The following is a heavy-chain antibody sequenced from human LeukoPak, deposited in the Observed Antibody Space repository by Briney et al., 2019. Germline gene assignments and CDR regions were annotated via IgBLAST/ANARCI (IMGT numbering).Heavy chain of an antibody. Sequence: GGSLRLSCAASGFTFNNYWMSWVRQAPGKGLEWVAHIKQDGSEKYYVDSVKGRFTISRDNAKNSLYLQMNSLRAEDTAVYYCARRYFDYWGQGTLVTVPS. CDR1: GFTFNNYW. CDR2: IKQDGSEK. CDR3: ARRYFDY. V-gene: IGHV3-7*01. J-gene: IGHJ4*02.